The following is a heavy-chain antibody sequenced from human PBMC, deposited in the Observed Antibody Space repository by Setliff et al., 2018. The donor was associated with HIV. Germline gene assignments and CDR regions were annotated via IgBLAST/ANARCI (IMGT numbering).Heavy chain of an antibody. CDR1: GGSFSGYN. V-gene: IGHV4-34*01. CDR2: INHSGRI. J-gene: IGHJ4*02. Sequence: SETLSLTCAVYGGSFSGYNWNWIRQPPGKGLEWIGEINHSGRIDHNPSLKSRLTISVDTSKSQFSLKLTSVTAADTAVYYCARQMTIPGVAVTPVDYWGQGALVTVSS. D-gene: IGHD3-3*01. CDR3: ARQMTIPGVAVTPVDY.